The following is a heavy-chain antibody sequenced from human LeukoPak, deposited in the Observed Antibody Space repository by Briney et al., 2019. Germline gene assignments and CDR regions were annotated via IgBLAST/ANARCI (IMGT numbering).Heavy chain of an antibody. V-gene: IGHV1-69*05. CDR1: GGTFSSYA. D-gene: IGHD3-3*01. CDR3: AREDYTLPSNYYYYMDV. Sequence: SVKVSCKASGGTFSSYAISWVRQAPGQGLEWMGGIIPIFGTGNYAQKFQGRVTITTDESTSTAYMELSSLRSEDTAVYYCAREDYTLPSNYYYYMDVWGKGTTVTVSS. CDR2: IIPIFGTG. J-gene: IGHJ6*03.